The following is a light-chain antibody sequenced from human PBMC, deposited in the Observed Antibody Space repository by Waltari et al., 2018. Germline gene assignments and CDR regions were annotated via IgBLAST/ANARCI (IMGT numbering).Light chain of an antibody. CDR3: SSYTSSSTPYV. Sequence: QSALTQPASVSGSPGQSITISCTGTSSDVGGYNYVSWYQQHPGKAPKLMMYDVSNRPSGVSNRFSGSKSGNTASLTISGLQAEDEADYYCSSYTSSSTPYVFGTGTKVTVL. V-gene: IGLV2-14*03. J-gene: IGLJ1*01. CDR1: SSDVGGYNY. CDR2: DVS.